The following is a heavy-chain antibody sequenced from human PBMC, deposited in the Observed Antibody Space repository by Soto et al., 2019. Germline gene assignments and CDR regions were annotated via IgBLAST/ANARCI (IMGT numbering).Heavy chain of an antibody. D-gene: IGHD6-6*01. CDR1: GYTFASYD. CDR3: ARGPPMGIAALPSYY. V-gene: IGHV1-8*01. Sequence: ASVKVSCKASGYTFASYDINWVRQATGQGLEWMGWMNPNSGNTGYAQKFQGRVTMTRNTSISTAYMELSSLRSEDTAVYYCARGPPMGIAALPSYYWGQGTLVTVSS. CDR2: MNPNSGNT. J-gene: IGHJ4*02.